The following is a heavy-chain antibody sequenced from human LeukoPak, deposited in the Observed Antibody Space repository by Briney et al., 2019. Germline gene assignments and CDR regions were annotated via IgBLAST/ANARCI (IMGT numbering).Heavy chain of an antibody. J-gene: IGHJ4*02. D-gene: IGHD3-10*01. Sequence: SETLSLTCAVYGGSFSGYYWSWIRQPPGKGLEWIGEINHSGSTNYNPSLKSRVTISVDTSKNQFSLKLSSVTAADTAVYYCARRRYGIITLVRGVPFDYWGQGTLVTVSS. V-gene: IGHV4-34*01. CDR1: GGSFSGYY. CDR2: INHSGST. CDR3: ARRRYGIITLVRGVPFDY.